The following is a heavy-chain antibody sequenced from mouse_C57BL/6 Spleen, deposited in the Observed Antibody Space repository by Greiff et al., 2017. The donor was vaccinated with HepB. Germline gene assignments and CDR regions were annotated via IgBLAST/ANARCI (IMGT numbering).Heavy chain of an antibody. V-gene: IGHV5-4*01. CDR2: ISDGGSYT. CDR3: ARDETRFSTGTGGYFDY. Sequence: EVKLVESGGGLVKPGGSLKLSCAASGFTFSSYAMSWVRQTPEKRLEWVATISDGGSYTYYPDNVKGRFTISRDNAKNNLYLQMSHLKSEDTAMYYCARDETRFSTGTGGYFDYWGQGTTLTVSS. D-gene: IGHD4-1*02. J-gene: IGHJ2*01. CDR1: GFTFSSYA.